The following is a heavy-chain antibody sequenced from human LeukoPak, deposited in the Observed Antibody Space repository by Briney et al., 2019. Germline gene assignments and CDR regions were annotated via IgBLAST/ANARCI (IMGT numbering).Heavy chain of an antibody. V-gene: IGHV4-59*01. CDR3: ARESAAAGSSDY. Sequence: SETLSLTCTVSGGSISSYYWSWIRQPPGKGLEWIGYIYYSGSTNYNPSLKSRVTISVDTSKNQFSLKLTSVTAADTAVYYCARESAAAGSSDYWGQGTLVTVSS. CDR2: IYYSGST. D-gene: IGHD6-13*01. J-gene: IGHJ4*02. CDR1: GGSISSYY.